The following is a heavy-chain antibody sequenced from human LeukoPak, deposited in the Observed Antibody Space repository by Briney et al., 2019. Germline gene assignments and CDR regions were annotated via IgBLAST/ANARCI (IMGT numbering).Heavy chain of an antibody. Sequence: PSETLSLTCAVYGGSFSGYYWSWIRQPPGKGLEWIGEINHSGSTNYNPSLKSRVTISVDTSMNQFSLKLSSVTAADTAVYYCARGWDIVVVPAAMSLDYYYYGMDVWGKGTTVTVSS. CDR1: GGSFSGYY. V-gene: IGHV4-34*01. CDR3: ARGWDIVVVPAAMSLDYYYYGMDV. J-gene: IGHJ6*04. CDR2: INHSGST. D-gene: IGHD2-2*01.